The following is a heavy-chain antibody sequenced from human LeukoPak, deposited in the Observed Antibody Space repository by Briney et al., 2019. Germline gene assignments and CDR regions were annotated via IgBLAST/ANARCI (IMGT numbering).Heavy chain of an antibody. CDR3: AKNGAKLHHYYMEV. J-gene: IGHJ6*03. Sequence: GGSLRLSCGASGFTFSRYWMAWVRQAPGKGLECVANIKEDGSEKHYADSVKGRFTISRDNSKNTLYLQMNSLRAEDTTIYYCAKNGAKLHHYYMEVWGKGTTVTISS. V-gene: IGHV3-7*01. D-gene: IGHD4/OR15-4a*01. CDR1: GFTFSRYW. CDR2: IKEDGSEK.